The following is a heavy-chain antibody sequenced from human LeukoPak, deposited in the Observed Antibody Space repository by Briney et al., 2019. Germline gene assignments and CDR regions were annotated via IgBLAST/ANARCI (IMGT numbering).Heavy chain of an antibody. D-gene: IGHD3-10*01. CDR2: IYYSGSA. CDR1: GGSISSGDHW. J-gene: IGHJ5*02. V-gene: IGHV4-30-4*01. CDR3: ARRWGSGSHSDWFDP. Sequence: SQTLSLTCTVSGGSISSGDHWWSWIRQPPGKDLEWIGYIYYSGSASHNPSLKSRVTISVDTSKNQFSLKLTSVTAADTAVYYCARRWGSGSHSDWFDPWGQGTLVTVSS.